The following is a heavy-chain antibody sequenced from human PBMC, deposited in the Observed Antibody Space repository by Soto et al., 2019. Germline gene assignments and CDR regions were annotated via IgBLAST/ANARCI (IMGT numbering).Heavy chain of an antibody. Sequence: PSETLSLTCGISGGSFSTYYSAWIRQPPGKGLEWIGGIYHTGGTIYNPSLKSRVIISLDISKSQFSLKLASVTAADTAMYYCARASTVWFQSPAPLGHWGQGMLVTVSS. CDR2: IYHTGGT. CDR3: ARASTVWFQSPAPLGH. V-gene: IGHV4-34*01. CDR1: GGSFSTYY. D-gene: IGHD3-16*01. J-gene: IGHJ4*02.